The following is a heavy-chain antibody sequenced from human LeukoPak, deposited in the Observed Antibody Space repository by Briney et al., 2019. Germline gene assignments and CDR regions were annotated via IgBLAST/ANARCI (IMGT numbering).Heavy chain of an antibody. CDR3: ARDLSGPLDY. CDR2: IYSGGST. V-gene: IGHV3-66*01. Sequence: GGSLRLSCAASGFTVSHNYMSWVRQAPGKGLEWVSVIYSGGSTNYADSVKGRFTISRDNSKNTPYLQMNSLRAEDTAVYYCARDLSGPLDYWGQGTLVTVSS. J-gene: IGHJ4*02. D-gene: IGHD5-12*01. CDR1: GFTVSHNY.